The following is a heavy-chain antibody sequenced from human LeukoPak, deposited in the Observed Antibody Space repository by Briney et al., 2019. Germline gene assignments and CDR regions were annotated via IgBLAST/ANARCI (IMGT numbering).Heavy chain of an antibody. CDR3: ARVASWSPIGDSYYYMDV. CDR1: GYTFTSYD. D-gene: IGHD6-13*01. V-gene: IGHV1-8*01. CDR2: MNPNSGNR. J-gene: IGHJ6*03. Sequence: ASVKVSCKASGYTFTSYDINWVRQATGQGLEWMGWMNPNSGNRGYAQKFQGRVSMTRDTSISTAYMELSSLRSEDTAVYYCARVASWSPIGDSYYYMDVWGKGTTVAISS.